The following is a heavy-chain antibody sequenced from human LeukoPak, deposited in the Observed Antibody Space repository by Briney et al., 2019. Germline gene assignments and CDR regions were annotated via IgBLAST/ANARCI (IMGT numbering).Heavy chain of an antibody. CDR2: ISGSGGST. J-gene: IGHJ6*02. CDR1: GFTFSSYA. D-gene: IGHD1-1*01. V-gene: IGHV3-23*01. Sequence: PGGSLRLSCAASGFTFSSYAMSWVRQAPGKGLEWVSAISGSGGSTYYADSVKGRFTISRDNSKNTLYLQMNSLRPEDTALYYCAKDRTGSTTPFYGMDVWGQGTTVTVSS. CDR3: AKDRTGSTTPFYGMDV.